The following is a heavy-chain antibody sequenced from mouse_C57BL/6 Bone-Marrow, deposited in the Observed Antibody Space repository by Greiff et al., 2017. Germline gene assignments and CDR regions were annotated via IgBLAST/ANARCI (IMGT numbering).Heavy chain of an antibody. J-gene: IGHJ2*01. CDR2: ISNGGGST. Sequence: EVKLMESGGGLVQPGGSLKLSCAASGFTFSDYYMYWVRQTPEKRLEWVAYISNGGGSTYYPDTVKGRFTISRDNAKNTLYLQRSRLKSEDTAMNYRARRGDPYSFAYWGQATTPPVSS. CDR1: GFTFSDYY. D-gene: IGHD2-13*01. CDR3: ARRGDPYSFAY. V-gene: IGHV5-12*01.